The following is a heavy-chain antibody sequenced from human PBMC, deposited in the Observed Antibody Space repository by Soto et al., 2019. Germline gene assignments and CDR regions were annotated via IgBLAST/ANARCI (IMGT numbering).Heavy chain of an antibody. D-gene: IGHD7-27*01. V-gene: IGHV3-33*01. CDR1: GFIFSSFG. Sequence: GGSLRLSCAASGFIFSSFGMHWVRQAPGKGLEWVAHIWYDGSNTYYADSVKGRFTISRDNSRNTLYLQMNSLRAEDTSVYHCVRDLLGSGGHFDYWGQGTPVTV. CDR3: VRDLLGSGGHFDY. J-gene: IGHJ4*02. CDR2: IWYDGSNT.